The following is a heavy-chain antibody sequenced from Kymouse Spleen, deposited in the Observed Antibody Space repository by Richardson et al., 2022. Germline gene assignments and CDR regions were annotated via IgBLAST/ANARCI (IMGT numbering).Heavy chain of an antibody. J-gene: IGHJ6*02. CDR1: GFTFSSYS. CDR2: ISSSSSYI. Sequence: EVQLVESGGGLVKPGGSLRLSCAASGFTFSSYSMNWVRQAPGKGLEWVSSISSSSSYIYYADSVKGRFTISRDNAKNSLYLQMNSLRAEDTAVYYCARDRDYYGSGSYNYYYYGMDVWGQGTTVTVSS. CDR3: ARDRDYYGSGSYNYYYYGMDV. V-gene: IGHV3-21*03. D-gene: IGHD3-10*01.